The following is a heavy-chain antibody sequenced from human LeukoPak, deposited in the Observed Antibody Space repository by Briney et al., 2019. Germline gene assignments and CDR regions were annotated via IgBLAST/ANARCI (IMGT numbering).Heavy chain of an antibody. CDR1: GYTFTSYG. V-gene: IGHV1-8*03. J-gene: IGHJ6*03. CDR3: ARGRYQLPPIYYYYYYMDV. CDR2: MNPNSGNT. Sequence: ASVKVSCKASGYTFTSYGISWVRQATGQGLEWMGWMNPNSGNTGYAQKFQGRVTITRNTSISTAYMELSSLRSEDTAVYYCARGRYQLPPIYYYYYYMDVWGKGTTVTVSS. D-gene: IGHD2-2*01.